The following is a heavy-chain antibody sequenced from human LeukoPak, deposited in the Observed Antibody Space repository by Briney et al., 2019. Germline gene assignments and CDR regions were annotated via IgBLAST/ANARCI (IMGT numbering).Heavy chain of an antibody. V-gene: IGHV3-23*01. CDR3: ARDPNGDYIGAFEF. CDR1: GFTLSSYA. Sequence: GGSLRLSCAASGFTLSSYAMSWVRQAPGQGLEWVSTISDSGGSTYYADSVKGRFTLSRDNSKNTLYLQMNSLRVEDTAQYFCARDPNGDYIGAFEFWGQGTGVTVSS. D-gene: IGHD4-17*01. CDR2: ISDSGGST. J-gene: IGHJ3*01.